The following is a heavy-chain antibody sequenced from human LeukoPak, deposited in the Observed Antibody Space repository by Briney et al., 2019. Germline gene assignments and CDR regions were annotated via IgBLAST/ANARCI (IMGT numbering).Heavy chain of an antibody. CDR3: ARGLTSGYYGHYYMDV. J-gene: IGHJ6*03. V-gene: IGHV4-61*01. D-gene: IGHD3-22*01. CDR1: GGSISSSYY. CDR2: IYYSGST. Sequence: SETLSLTCAVSGGSISSSYYWSWIRQPPGKGLEWIGFIYYSGSTNYNPSLKSRVIISLDTSKNQFSLKLSSVTAADTAVYYCARGLTSGYYGHYYMDVWGKGTTVTVSS.